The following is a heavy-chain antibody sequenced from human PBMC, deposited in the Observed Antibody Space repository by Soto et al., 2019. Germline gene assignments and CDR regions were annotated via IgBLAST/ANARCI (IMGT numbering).Heavy chain of an antibody. CDR1: GYTFTTYW. D-gene: IGHD2-2*01. V-gene: IGHV5-51*01. Sequence: ESLRISCKGSGYTFTTYWIGLVRQMPGKGLEWMGVIYPGDSDTIYSPSFQGQVTLSADKSISTAYLQWRSLQASDTAMYYCVRRPGCSTTTCYRELDYWGQGTLVTVSS. CDR3: VRRPGCSTTTCYRELDY. CDR2: IYPGDSDT. J-gene: IGHJ4*02.